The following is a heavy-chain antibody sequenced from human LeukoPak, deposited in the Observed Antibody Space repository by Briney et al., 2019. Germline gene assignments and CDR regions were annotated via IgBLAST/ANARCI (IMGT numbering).Heavy chain of an antibody. Sequence: PGGSLRLSCAVSGFTFSDYWMTWVRQAPGRGLEWVANIKEDGSDKQYVDSVQGRFTISRDNSKQTLYLQINNLRAEDTAVYYCATLLTTRYPFDDWGQGALVTVSS. CDR1: GFTFSDYW. CDR2: IKEDGSDK. D-gene: IGHD4-11*01. CDR3: ATLLTTRYPFDD. V-gene: IGHV3-7*01. J-gene: IGHJ4*02.